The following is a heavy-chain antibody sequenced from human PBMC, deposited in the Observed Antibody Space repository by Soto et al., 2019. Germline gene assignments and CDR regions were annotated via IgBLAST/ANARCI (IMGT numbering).Heavy chain of an antibody. CDR1: GGSISSNY. D-gene: IGHD6-13*01. J-gene: IGHJ4*02. V-gene: IGHV4-59*01. Sequence: PSETLSLTCTVSGGSISSNYWSWIRQPPGKGLEWIGYISHSGSTDYNPSLRSRVTISVDTSKNQFSLKLNSVTTADTAVYFCARGGCSSCLFAYRGQGALVTVSS. CDR2: ISHSGST. CDR3: ARGGCSSCLFAY.